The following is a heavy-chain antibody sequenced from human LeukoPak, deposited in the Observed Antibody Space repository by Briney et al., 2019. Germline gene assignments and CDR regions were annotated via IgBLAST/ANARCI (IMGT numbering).Heavy chain of an antibody. CDR1: GDTFTGLL. V-gene: IGHV1-2*02. J-gene: IGHJ3*02. CDR2: INPNSGGT. D-gene: IGHD2-15*01. CDR3: ARGSPLNCSGKPLDI. Sequence: GASVKVSCKASGDTFTGLLIHWGRQAPGQGLEWMGWINPNSGGTDFAQNFQGRVTMTRDTSISTAYMELSGLRSDDTAVYYCARGSPLNCSGKPLDIWGRGTMVIVSS.